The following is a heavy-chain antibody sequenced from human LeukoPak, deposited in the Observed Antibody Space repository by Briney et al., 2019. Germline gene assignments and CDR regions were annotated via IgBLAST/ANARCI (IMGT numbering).Heavy chain of an antibody. V-gene: IGHV4-34*01. CDR2: INHSGST. J-gene: IGHJ4*02. CDR1: GGSFSGYY. Sequence: SETPSLTCAVYGGSFSGYYWSWIRQPPGKGLEWIGEINHSGSTNYNPSLKSRVTISVDTSKNQFSLKLSSVTAADTAVYYCARGGVSRRTYYYDSSGYRPFDYWGQGTLVTVSS. CDR3: ARGGVSRRTYYYDSSGYRPFDY. D-gene: IGHD3-22*01.